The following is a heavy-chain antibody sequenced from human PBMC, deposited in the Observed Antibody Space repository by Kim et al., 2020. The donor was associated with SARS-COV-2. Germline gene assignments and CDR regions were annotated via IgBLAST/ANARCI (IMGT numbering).Heavy chain of an antibody. V-gene: IGHV1-18*01. J-gene: IGHJ6*02. CDR3: ARDRVAAAGTGGVRYYYYGMDV. D-gene: IGHD6-13*01. CDR1: GYTFTSYG. Sequence: ASVKVSCKASGYTFTSYGISWVRQAPGQGLEWMGWISAYNGNTNYAQKLQGRVTMTTDTSTSTAYMELRSLRSDDTAVYYCARDRVAAAGTGGVRYYYYGMDVWGQGTTVTVSS. CDR2: ISAYNGNT.